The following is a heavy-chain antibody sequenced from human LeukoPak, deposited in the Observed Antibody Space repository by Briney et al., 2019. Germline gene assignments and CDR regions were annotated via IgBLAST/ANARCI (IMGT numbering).Heavy chain of an antibody. V-gene: IGHV4-4*07. Sequence: SETLSLTCSVSGGSISSFYWSWIRQPAGKRLEWLGRIYTSGTTNYNRSLKSRVAMSVDTSKSQFSLKLSSVTAADTAVYYCAGFYYDSSDYQILDQWGQGTLVTVSS. CDR3: AGFYYDSSDYQILDQ. CDR2: IYTSGTT. CDR1: GGSISSFY. D-gene: IGHD3-22*01. J-gene: IGHJ4*02.